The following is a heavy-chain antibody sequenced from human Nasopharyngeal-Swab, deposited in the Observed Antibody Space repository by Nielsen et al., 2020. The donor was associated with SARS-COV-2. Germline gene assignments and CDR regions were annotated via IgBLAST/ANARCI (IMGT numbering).Heavy chain of an antibody. J-gene: IGHJ4*02. D-gene: IGHD6-13*01. V-gene: IGHV5-10-1*01. Sequence: VRQMPGKGLEWMGRIDPSDSYTNYSPSFQGHVTISAGKSISTAYLQWSSLKASDTAMYYCARRFHSSSWYTDYDYWGQGTLVTVSS. CDR2: IDPSDSYT. CDR3: ARRFHSSSWYTDYDY.